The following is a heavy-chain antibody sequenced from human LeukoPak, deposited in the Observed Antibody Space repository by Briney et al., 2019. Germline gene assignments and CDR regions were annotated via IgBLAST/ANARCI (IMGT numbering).Heavy chain of an antibody. CDR2: VSPPGCGT. CDR1: GFSFSYHG. Sequence: PGGTLRLSCAASGFSFSYHGMNWVRQAPGKGLEWLAGVSPPGCGTYYADSVNGRFTISRDYSRNTLSLQMEGLRVEDTAVYYCAKDSEEWLDYYYYMDVWGKGPTVTVSS. D-gene: IGHD5-12*01. V-gene: IGHV3-23*01. J-gene: IGHJ6*03. CDR3: AKDSEEWLDYYYYMDV.